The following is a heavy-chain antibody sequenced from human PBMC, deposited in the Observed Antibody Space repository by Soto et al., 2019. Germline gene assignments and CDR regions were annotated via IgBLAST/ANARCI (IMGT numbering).Heavy chain of an antibody. CDR2: ISSSSSYI. D-gene: IGHD3-3*01. CDR3: ARDPSPGTIFGVVISYYYYGMDV. V-gene: IGHV3-21*01. CDR1: GFTFSSYS. Sequence: GGSLRLSCATSGFTFSSYSMNWVRQAPGKGLEWVSSISSSSSYIYYADSVKGRFTISRDNAKNSLYLQMNSLRAEDTTVYYCARDPSPGTIFGVVISYYYYGMDVWGQGTTVTVSS. J-gene: IGHJ6*02.